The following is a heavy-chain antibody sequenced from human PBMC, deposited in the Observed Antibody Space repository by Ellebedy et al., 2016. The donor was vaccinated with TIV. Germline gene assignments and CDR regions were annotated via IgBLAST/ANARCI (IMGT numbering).Heavy chain of an antibody. Sequence: GESLKISCTASGFTFGDYAMSWVRQAPGKGLEWVSAISGSGGSTYYADSVKGRFTISRENAKNALFLQMDGLRVDDSAVYYCVGFGVFNLWGQGAPVTVSS. D-gene: IGHD3-3*01. CDR1: GFTFGDYA. CDR2: ISGSGGST. J-gene: IGHJ5*02. V-gene: IGHV3-23*01. CDR3: VGFGVFNL.